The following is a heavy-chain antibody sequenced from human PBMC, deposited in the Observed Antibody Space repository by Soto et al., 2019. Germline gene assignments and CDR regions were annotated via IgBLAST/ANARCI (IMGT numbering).Heavy chain of an antibody. CDR3: AHTMAPRIFDY. V-gene: IGHV2-5*02. Sequence: QITLKEAGPTLVKPTQTLTLTCSFSGFSLITSGVGVGWIRQPPGKALEWLAFIYWDDDKGYSTSLKSRLTIPKYTSKNQVVLTMTNMDAADTATYYCAHTMAPRIFDYWGQGILVTVSS. J-gene: IGHJ4*02. CDR2: IYWDDDK. CDR1: GFSLITSGVG.